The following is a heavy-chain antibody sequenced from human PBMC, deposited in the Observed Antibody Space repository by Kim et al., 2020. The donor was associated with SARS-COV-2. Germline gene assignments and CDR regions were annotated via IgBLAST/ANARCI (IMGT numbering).Heavy chain of an antibody. V-gene: IGHV3-23*01. Sequence: GGSLRLSCAASGFTFSSYAMSWVRQAPGKGLEWVSAISGGGGSTYYADSVKGRFTISRDNSKNTLYLQMNSLRAEDTAVYYCAKEENYYASSGYYFNWFDHWGQGTLVTVSS. CDR1: GFTFSSYA. CDR2: ISGGGGST. J-gene: IGHJ5*02. D-gene: IGHD3-22*01. CDR3: AKEENYYASSGYYFNWFDH.